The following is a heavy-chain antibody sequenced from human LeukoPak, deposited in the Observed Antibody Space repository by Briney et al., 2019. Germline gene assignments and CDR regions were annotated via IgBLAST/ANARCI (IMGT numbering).Heavy chain of an antibody. D-gene: IGHD3-10*01. CDR1: DSSFRNYF. CDR2: TPFSGNT. Sequence: SETLSLTCAVYDSSFRNYFWTWIRQPPGKGLEWIGETPFSGNTNYSPSLKSRVTISADTSKNQFSLKLRTVTAADTAVYYCARGGFYGSGGSTDFWGQGTLVTVSS. J-gene: IGHJ4*02. CDR3: ARGGFYGSGGSTDF. V-gene: IGHV4-34*01.